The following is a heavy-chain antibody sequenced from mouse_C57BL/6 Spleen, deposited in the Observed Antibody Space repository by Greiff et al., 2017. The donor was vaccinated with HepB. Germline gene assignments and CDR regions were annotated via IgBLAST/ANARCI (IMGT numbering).Heavy chain of an antibody. CDR2: IWGVGST. D-gene: IGHD2-5*01. J-gene: IGHJ3*01. CDR1: GFSLTSYG. Sequence: VQLVESGPGLVAPSQSLSITCTVSGFSLTSYGVDWVRQSPGKGLEWLGVIWGVGSTNYNSALKSRLSISKDNSKSQVFLKMNSLQTDDTAMYYCASAYYSNGGFAYWGQGTLVTVSA. V-gene: IGHV2-6*01. CDR3: ASAYYSNGGFAY.